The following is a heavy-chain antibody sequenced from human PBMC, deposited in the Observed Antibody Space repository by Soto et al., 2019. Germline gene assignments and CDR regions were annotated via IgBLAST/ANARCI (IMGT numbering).Heavy chain of an antibody. CDR2: IKQDRSEK. Sequence: PGGSLRLSCAASGFSFSSYWMSWVRQAPGKGLEWVANIKQDRSEKYYVDSVKGRFTISRDNAKNSLYLQMNSLRAEDTALYYCASDLDYYDGGGYYVTFDSWGQGT. D-gene: IGHD3-22*01. CDR3: ASDLDYYDGGGYYVTFDS. J-gene: IGHJ4*02. V-gene: IGHV3-7*01. CDR1: GFSFSSYW.